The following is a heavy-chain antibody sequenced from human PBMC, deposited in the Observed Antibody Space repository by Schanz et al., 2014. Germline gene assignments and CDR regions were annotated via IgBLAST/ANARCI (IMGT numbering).Heavy chain of an antibody. CDR1: GFTVSANY. J-gene: IGHJ4*02. CDR2: IDYAGST. V-gene: IGHV3-66*01. CDR3: ASPAISVAGRLADY. Sequence: EVQVVESGGGLVQPGGSLSLSCAVSGFTVSANYMIWVRQPPGKGLEWVSLIDYAGSTNYADSVKGRMTVSRDTSKNALCLQMNNLRAEDTAVYYCASPAISVAGRLADYWGQGILVAVSS. D-gene: IGHD6-19*01.